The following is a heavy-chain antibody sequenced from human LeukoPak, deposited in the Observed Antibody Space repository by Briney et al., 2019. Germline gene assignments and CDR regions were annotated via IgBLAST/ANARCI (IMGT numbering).Heavy chain of an antibody. V-gene: IGHV3-21*01. D-gene: IGHD5-12*01. CDR2: ISSGSSYI. CDR3: AYTSGYDFSSYYYYYMDV. CDR1: GFIFSSYS. Sequence: GGSLRLSCAASGFIFSSYSMNWVRQAPGKGLEWVSSISSGSSYIYYADSVKGRFTLSRDNAKNSLYLQMNSLSAEDTAVYYCAYTSGYDFSSYYYYYMDVWGKGTTVTVSS. J-gene: IGHJ6*03.